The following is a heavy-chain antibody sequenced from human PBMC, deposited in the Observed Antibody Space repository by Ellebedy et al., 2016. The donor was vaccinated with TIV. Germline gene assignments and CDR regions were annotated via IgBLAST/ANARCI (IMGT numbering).Heavy chain of an antibody. V-gene: IGHV1-18*01. CDR3: ARDGGATNYHYYYMDV. CDR2: VSGHNGNT. CDR1: GYNFRAYG. D-gene: IGHD1-26*01. J-gene: IGHJ6*03. Sequence: AASVKVSCKASGYNFRAYGISWVRQAPGQGLEWLGWVSGHNGNTNYAPNPQGRVTMTTDTTTSTAYMEMRDLRSDDTGVYYCARDGGATNYHYYYMDVWGKGTTVTVSS.